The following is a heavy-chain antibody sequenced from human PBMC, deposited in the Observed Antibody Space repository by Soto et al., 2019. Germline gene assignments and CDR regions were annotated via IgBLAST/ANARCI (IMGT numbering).Heavy chain of an antibody. J-gene: IGHJ4*02. Sequence: EVQLLESGGGLVQPGGSLRLSCAASGFTFSSYAMSWVRQAPGKGLEWVSAISGSGGSTYYADSVKGRFTISRDNSKNTLYLQMNSGRAEDPAVYYCAKPGSMVRGVPPQDFAYWGQGTLVTVSS. CDR1: GFTFSSYA. CDR3: AKPGSMVRGVPPQDFAY. V-gene: IGHV3-23*01. D-gene: IGHD3-10*01. CDR2: ISGSGGST.